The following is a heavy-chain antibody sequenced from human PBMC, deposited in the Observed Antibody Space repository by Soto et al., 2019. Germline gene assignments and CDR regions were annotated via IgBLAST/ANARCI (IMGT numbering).Heavy chain of an antibody. CDR3: ARDLDYDILTGYYTPPWFDP. J-gene: IGHJ5*02. D-gene: IGHD3-9*01. V-gene: IGHV1-2*02. CDR1: GYTFTGYY. Sequence: ASVKVSCKASGYTFTGYYMHWVRQAPGQGLEWMGWINPNSGGTNYAQKFQGRVTMTRDTSISTAYMELSRLRSDDTAVYYCARDLDYDILTGYYTPPWFDPWGQGTLVTVPQ. CDR2: INPNSGGT.